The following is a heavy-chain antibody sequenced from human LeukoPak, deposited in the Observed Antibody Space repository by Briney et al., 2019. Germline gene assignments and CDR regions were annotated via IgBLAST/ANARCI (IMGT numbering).Heavy chain of an antibody. V-gene: IGHV4-59*02. CDR1: GGSVSSYY. CDR3: ARSTAVAGTDY. Sequence: SETLSLTCSVSGGSVSSYYWSWIRQPPGKGLEWIGYIYYSGSTNYNPSLKSRVTISVDTSKNQSSLKLSSVTAADTAVYYCARSTAVAGTDYWGQGTLVAVSS. J-gene: IGHJ4*02. D-gene: IGHD6-19*01. CDR2: IYYSGST.